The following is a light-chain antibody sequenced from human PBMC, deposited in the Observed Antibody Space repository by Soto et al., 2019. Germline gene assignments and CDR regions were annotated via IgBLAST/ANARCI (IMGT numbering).Light chain of an antibody. V-gene: IGKV3-15*01. CDR2: GAS. CDR3: QQYNNWPRT. Sequence: EIVMTQSPATLSVSPGERTTLSCRSSKSGSNNLAWYRQKPGQAPRLLIYGASTRATGIPARFSGSGSGTEFTLTISSLQSEDFAVYYCQQYNNWPRTFGQGTKVEIK. CDR1: KSGSNN. J-gene: IGKJ1*01.